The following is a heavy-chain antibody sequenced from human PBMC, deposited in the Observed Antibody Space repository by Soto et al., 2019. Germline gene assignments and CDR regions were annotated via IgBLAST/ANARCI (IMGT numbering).Heavy chain of an antibody. CDR3: AAPCCSGGRCFFTY. J-gene: IGHJ4*02. CDR1: GGSITRSSHY. V-gene: IGHV4-39*02. Sequence: QLQLQESGPGLVKSSETLSLTCSVPGGSITRSSHYWAWIRQAPGKGLVWIVTVYFGEGTSYNPSLKSRVTIPVHSSKTHLSLKLSSVTAADTAVYYCAAPCCSGGRCFFTYWGLGALVAVSA. CDR2: VYFGEGT. D-gene: IGHD2-15*01.